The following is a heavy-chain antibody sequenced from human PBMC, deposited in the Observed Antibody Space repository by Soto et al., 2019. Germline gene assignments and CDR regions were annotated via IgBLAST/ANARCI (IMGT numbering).Heavy chain of an antibody. CDR2: ISGSGGSA. CDR3: ASKGYSGSSYFDY. J-gene: IGHJ4*02. V-gene: IGHV3-23*01. D-gene: IGHD1-26*01. Sequence: GALRLSCAASGFTFSSYAMSWVRRAPGKGLEWVSAISGSGGSAYYADSVKGRFTISRDNSKNTLYLQMNSLRAEDTAVYYCASKGYSGSSYFDYWGQGTLVTVSS. CDR1: GFTFSSYA.